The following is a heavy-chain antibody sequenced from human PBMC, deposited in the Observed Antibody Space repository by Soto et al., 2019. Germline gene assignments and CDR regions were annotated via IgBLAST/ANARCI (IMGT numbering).Heavy chain of an antibody. CDR3: ARRYLIEYSSSSVWFDP. V-gene: IGHV5-51*01. CDR1: GYSFTSYW. D-gene: IGHD6-6*01. CDR2: IYPGDSDT. Sequence: GESLKISCKGSGYSFTSYWIGWVRQMPGKGLEWMGIIYPGDSDTRYSPSFQGQVTISADKSISTAYLQWSSLKASDTAMYYCARRYLIEYSSSSVWFDPWGQGTLVTVSS. J-gene: IGHJ5*02.